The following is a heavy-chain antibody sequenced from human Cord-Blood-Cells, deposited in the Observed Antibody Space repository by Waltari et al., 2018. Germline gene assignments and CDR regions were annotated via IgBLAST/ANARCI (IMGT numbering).Heavy chain of an antibody. D-gene: IGHD2-15*01. V-gene: IGHV1-2*02. CDR1: GYTFTGYY. CDR2: INPNSGGT. Sequence: VQLVQSGAEVKKPGASVKVSCKASGYTFTGYYMHWVRQAPGQGLEWMGWINPNSGGTNYAQKFQGRVTMTRETSISTADVELSRLRADDTAVYYCARSYCSGGSCYYFDYWCQGTLVTVSS. J-gene: IGHJ4*02. CDR3: ARSYCSGGSCYYFDY.